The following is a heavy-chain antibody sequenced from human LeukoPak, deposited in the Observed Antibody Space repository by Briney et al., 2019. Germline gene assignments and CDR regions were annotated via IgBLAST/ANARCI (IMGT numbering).Heavy chain of an antibody. CDR3: ARVRGDSGWYLGFDY. Sequence: GGSLRLSCAASGFIFSDYWMNWVRQAPGKGLERVANIKQDGSEKYYVDSVRGRFIISRDNARNSLYLQMNSLRAEDTAVYYCARVRGDSGWYLGFDYWGQGTLVTVSS. CDR2: IKQDGSEK. J-gene: IGHJ4*02. CDR1: GFIFSDYW. V-gene: IGHV3-7*03. D-gene: IGHD6-19*01.